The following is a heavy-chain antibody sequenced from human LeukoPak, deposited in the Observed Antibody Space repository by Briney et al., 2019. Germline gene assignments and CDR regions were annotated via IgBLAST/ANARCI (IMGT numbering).Heavy chain of an antibody. V-gene: IGHV1-18*01. J-gene: IGHJ4*02. CDR1: GYTFTSYG. CDR2: ISAYNGNT. Sequence: ASVKVSCKASGYTFTSYGISWVRQAPGQGLEWMGWISAYNGNTNYARKLQGRVTMTTDTSTSTAYMELRSLRSDDTAVYYCARDHRIYGSGRPSIDYWGQGTLVTVSS. CDR3: ARDHRIYGSGRPSIDY. D-gene: IGHD3-10*01.